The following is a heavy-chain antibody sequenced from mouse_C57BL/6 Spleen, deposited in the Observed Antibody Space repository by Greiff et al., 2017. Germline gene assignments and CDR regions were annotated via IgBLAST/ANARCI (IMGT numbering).Heavy chain of an antibody. CDR1: GYAFSSSW. J-gene: IGHJ4*01. D-gene: IGHD2-3*01. Sequence: QVQLQQSGPELVKPGASVKISCKASGYAFSSSWMNWVKQRPGKGLEWIGRIYPGDGDTNYNGKFKGKATLTADKSSSTAYMQLSSLTSEDSAVYFCASLYEVPDYYAMDYWGQGTSVTVSS. V-gene: IGHV1-82*01. CDR2: IYPGDGDT. CDR3: ASLYEVPDYYAMDY.